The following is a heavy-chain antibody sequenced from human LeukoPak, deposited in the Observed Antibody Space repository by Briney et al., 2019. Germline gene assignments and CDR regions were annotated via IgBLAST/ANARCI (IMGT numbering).Heavy chain of an antibody. D-gene: IGHD3-10*01. CDR2: FNHNWGT. CDR1: GGSFSGYY. Sequence: SETLSLTCAVYGGSFSGYYWSWIRQPPGKGLEWIGEFNHNWGTKYNPSLNSRVTISVDTSNNHLSLKLTSVTAADTAVYYCAASIWFGIYPDYWGQGTLVTVSS. J-gene: IGHJ4*02. V-gene: IGHV4-34*01. CDR3: AASIWFGIYPDY.